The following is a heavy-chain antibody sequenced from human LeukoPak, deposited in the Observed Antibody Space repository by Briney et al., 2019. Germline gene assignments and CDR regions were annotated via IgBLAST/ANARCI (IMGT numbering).Heavy chain of an antibody. CDR3: ARGKYGGYFIDY. Sequence: PGGSLRLSCGASGFTFTTHWIHWVRQAPGKGLVWVSRIKPDGSDTNYADSVKGRFTISRDNAKNMVYLQMNSLRAEDTAVYYCARGKYGGYFIDYWGQGTLVTVSS. CDR2: IKPDGSDT. D-gene: IGHD5-12*01. J-gene: IGHJ4*02. V-gene: IGHV3-74*01. CDR1: GFTFTTHW.